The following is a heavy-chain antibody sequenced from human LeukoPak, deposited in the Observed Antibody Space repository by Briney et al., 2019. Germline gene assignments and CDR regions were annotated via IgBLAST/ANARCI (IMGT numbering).Heavy chain of an antibody. V-gene: IGHV3-11*01. J-gene: IGHJ6*02. D-gene: IGHD1-14*01. CDR3: ARAKVDPTGDYYYNYGMDV. CDR1: GFTFSDYY. Sequence: PGGSLRLSCAASGFTFSDYYMSWIRQAPGKGLEWVSYISSSGSTIYYADSVKGRFTISRDNAKNSLYLQMNSLRAEDTAVYYCARAKVDPTGDYYYNYGMDVWGQGTTVTVS. CDR2: ISSSGSTI.